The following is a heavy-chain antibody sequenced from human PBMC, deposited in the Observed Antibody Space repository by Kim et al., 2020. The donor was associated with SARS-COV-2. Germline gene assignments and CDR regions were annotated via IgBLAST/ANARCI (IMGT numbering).Heavy chain of an antibody. CDR2: IWYDGSNK. CDR3: AKDLWRGIIKLLWFGGNDY. V-gene: IGHV3-33*06. J-gene: IGHJ4*02. D-gene: IGHD3-10*01. CDR1: GFTFSSYA. Sequence: GGSLRLSCAASGFTFSSYAMHWVRQAPGKGLEWVAVIWYDGSNKYYADSVKGRFTISRDNSKNTLYLQMNSLRAEDTAVYYCAKDLWRGIIKLLWFGGNDYWGQGTLVTVSS.